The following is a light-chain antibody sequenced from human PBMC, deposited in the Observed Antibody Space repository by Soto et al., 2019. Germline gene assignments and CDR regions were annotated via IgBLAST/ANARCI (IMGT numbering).Light chain of an antibody. V-gene: IGKV3-20*01. CDR3: QQYGGSPRT. J-gene: IGKJ1*01. CDR1: QSFGGTF. Sequence: EIVLTQSPRTLSLSPGEGATLSCRASQSFGGTFLAWYQQKGGKAPRLLIHGASNRATGIPDRFSGSGSGTDFTLTISRLEPEDFAVYYCQQYGGSPRTFGQGTKVDIK. CDR2: GAS.